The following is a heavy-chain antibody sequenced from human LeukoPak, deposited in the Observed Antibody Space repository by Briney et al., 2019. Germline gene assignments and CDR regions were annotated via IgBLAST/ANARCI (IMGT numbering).Heavy chain of an antibody. J-gene: IGHJ5*02. CDR1: GFTFSSYA. CDR2: ISYDGSNK. CDR3: ARESSSRGPGWFDP. Sequence: GGSLRLSCAASGFTFSSYAMHGVRQAPGKGLEGVAVISYDGSNKYYADSVKGRFTISRDNSKNTLYLQMNSLRAEDTAVYYCARESSSRGPGWFDPWGQGTLVTVSS. V-gene: IGHV3-30-3*01. D-gene: IGHD6-13*01.